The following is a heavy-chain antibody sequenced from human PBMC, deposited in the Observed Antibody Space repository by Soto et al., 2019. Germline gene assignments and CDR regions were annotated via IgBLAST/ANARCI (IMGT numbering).Heavy chain of an antibody. V-gene: IGHV4-31*02. Sequence: PSETLSRIWTVSGGSISSGGYYGSWIRQHPGKGLEWIGYIYYSGSTYYNPSLKSRVTISVDTSKNQFSLKLSSVTAADTAVYYCARAGIARNHHWGQGTLVTVSS. J-gene: IGHJ4*02. CDR2: IYYSGST. CDR3: ARAGIARNHH. D-gene: IGHD6-13*01. CDR1: GGSISSGGYY.